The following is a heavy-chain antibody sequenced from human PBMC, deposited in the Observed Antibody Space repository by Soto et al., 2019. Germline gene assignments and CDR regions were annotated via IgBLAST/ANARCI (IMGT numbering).Heavy chain of an antibody. CDR2: ISYDGSNK. CDR3: ARDSSSWNFDY. D-gene: IGHD6-13*01. CDR1: GFTFSGYA. V-gene: IGHV3-30-3*01. Sequence: GGSLRLSCAASGFTFSGYAMHWVRQAPGKGLEWVAVISYDGSNKYYADSVKGRFTISRDNSKNTLYLQMNSLRAEDTAVYYCARDSSSWNFDYWGQGALVTVSS. J-gene: IGHJ4*02.